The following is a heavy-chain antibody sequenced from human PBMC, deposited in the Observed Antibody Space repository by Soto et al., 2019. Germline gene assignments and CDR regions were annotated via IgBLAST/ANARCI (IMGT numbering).Heavy chain of an antibody. CDR3: ARSRSFQATIFGVVFNTNNWSEH. V-gene: IGHV4-34*01. D-gene: IGHD3-3*01. CDR1: GGSFSGYY. J-gene: IGHJ5*02. Sequence: SETLSLTCAVYGGSFSGYYWSWIRQPPGKGLEWIGEINHSVSTNYNPSPKSRVTISVDTSKNQFSLKLSSVTAADTAVYYCARSRSFQATIFGVVFNTNNWSEHWGEGKMVTVSA. CDR2: INHSVST.